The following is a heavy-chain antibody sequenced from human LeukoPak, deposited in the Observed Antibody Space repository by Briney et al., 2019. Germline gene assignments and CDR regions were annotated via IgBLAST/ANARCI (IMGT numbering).Heavy chain of an antibody. CDR3: AKDSGLFRFGELSLFDY. V-gene: IGHV1-18*01. J-gene: IGHJ4*02. Sequence: ASVKVSCKASGYTFTNYGISWVRQAPGQGLEWMGWISAYNGNTNYAQKLQGRVSMTTDTSTSTAYMELRSLRSDDTAVYYCAKDSGLFRFGELSLFDYWGQGTLVTVSS. CDR2: ISAYNGNT. CDR1: GYTFTNYG. D-gene: IGHD3-10*01.